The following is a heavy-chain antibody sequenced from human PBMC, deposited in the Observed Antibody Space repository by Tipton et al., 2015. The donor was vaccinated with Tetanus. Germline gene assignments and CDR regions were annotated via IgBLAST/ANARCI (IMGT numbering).Heavy chain of an antibody. CDR2: IYSSGST. V-gene: IGHV4-31*03. CDR3: ARDQARGARGWNYFDC. Sequence: GLVKPSQTLSLTCTVSGGSISSGGYYWSWIRQHPGKGLEWIGDIYSSGSTYYNPSLKSRVTISVDTSKNQFSLKLNSVTAADTAVYYCARDQARGARGWNYFDCWGQGTLVTVSS. D-gene: IGHD1-26*01. CDR1: GGSISSGGYY. J-gene: IGHJ4*02.